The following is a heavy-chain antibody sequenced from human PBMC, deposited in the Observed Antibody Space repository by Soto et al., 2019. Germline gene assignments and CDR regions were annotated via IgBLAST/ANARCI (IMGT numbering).Heavy chain of an antibody. CDR2: ISAYNGNT. J-gene: IGHJ3*02. D-gene: IGHD2-21*01. CDR3: ARWGPYCGGDCLLDAFDI. CDR1: GYTFTSYG. Sequence: VQLVQSGAEVKKPGASVKVSCKASGYTFTSYGISWVRQAPGQGLEWMGWISAYNGNTNYAQKLQGRVTMTTDTSTSTAYMELRSLRSDDTAVYYCARWGPYCGGDCLLDAFDIWGQGTMVTVSS. V-gene: IGHV1-18*01.